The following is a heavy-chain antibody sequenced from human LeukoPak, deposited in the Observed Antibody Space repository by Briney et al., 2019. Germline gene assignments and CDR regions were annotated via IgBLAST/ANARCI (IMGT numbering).Heavy chain of an antibody. V-gene: IGHV4-31*03. CDR1: GGSISSGGYY. Sequence: SETLSLTCTVSGGSISSGGYYWSWIRQHPGKGLEWIGYIYYSGSTYYNPSLKSRVTISVDTSKNQFSLKLSSVTAADTAVYYCAREMGYYYDSSLDAFDIWGQGTMVTVSS. CDR2: IYYSGST. D-gene: IGHD3-22*01. J-gene: IGHJ3*02. CDR3: AREMGYYYDSSLDAFDI.